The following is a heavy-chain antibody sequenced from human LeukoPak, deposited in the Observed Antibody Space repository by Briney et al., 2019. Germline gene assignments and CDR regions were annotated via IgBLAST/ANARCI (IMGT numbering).Heavy chain of an antibody. J-gene: IGHJ6*03. Sequence: SQTLSLTCTVSGGSISSGSYYWRWIRQPAGKGVEWIGRIYTSGSTNYNPYGKSQVTISVDTSKNQFSLKLSSVTAADTAVYYCARDSADILWFGESALYYYYYYYMDVWGKGTTVTVSS. CDR3: ARDSADILWFGESALYYYYYYYMDV. CDR2: IYTSGST. D-gene: IGHD3-10*01. CDR1: GGSISSGSYY. V-gene: IGHV4-61*02.